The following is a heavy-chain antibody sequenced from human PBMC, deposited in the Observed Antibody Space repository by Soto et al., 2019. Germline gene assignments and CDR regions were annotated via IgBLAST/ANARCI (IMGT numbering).Heavy chain of an antibody. J-gene: IGHJ4*02. CDR1: GYSISSGYY. CDR2: IYHSGST. D-gene: IGHD3-10*01. Sequence: PSETLSLTCAVSGYSISSGYYWGWIRQPPGKGLEWIGSIYHSGSTYYNPSLKSRVTISVDTSKNQFSLKLSSVTAADTAVYYCAYDDYYGSLWSQGTLVTVSS. CDR3: AYDDYYGSL. V-gene: IGHV4-38-2*01.